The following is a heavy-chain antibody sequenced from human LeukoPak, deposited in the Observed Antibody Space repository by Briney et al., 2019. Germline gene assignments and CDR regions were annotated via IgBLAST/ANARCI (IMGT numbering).Heavy chain of an antibody. CDR3: ARPDDSGWFRFDN. V-gene: IGHV7-4-1*02. CDR2: INTNTRDP. CDR1: GYSVTNYA. J-gene: IGHJ4*02. Sequence: ASVKVSCKASGYSVTNYAMNWVRQAPGQGLEWMGWINTNTRDPTYAQGFTGRFVFSLDTSVNTAYLQISTLKAEDTAVYYCARPDDSGWFRFDNWGQGTLVTVSS. D-gene: IGHD6-13*01.